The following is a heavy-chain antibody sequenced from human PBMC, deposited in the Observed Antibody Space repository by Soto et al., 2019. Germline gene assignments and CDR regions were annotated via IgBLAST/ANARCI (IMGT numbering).Heavy chain of an antibody. Sequence: EVQVLESGGGLVQPGGSLRLSCAASGFTFSSYAMSWVRQAPGKGLEWVSGISGGGGSTYYADSVKGRFTIPRDNSKNTLYLQMNSLRAEDTAVYYCAKNYYGSGSYYNPVDYWGQGSLVTVSS. D-gene: IGHD3-10*01. V-gene: IGHV3-23*01. J-gene: IGHJ4*02. CDR1: GFTFSSYA. CDR2: ISGGGGST. CDR3: AKNYYGSGSYYNPVDY.